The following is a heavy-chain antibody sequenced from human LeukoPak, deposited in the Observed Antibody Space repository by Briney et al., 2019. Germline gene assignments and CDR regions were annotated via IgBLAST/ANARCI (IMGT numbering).Heavy chain of an antibody. CDR3: ARGEWGSSPFDY. V-gene: IGHV3-21*01. J-gene: IGHJ4*02. D-gene: IGHD6-6*01. CDR2: ISSSSSYI. Sequence: PGGSLRLSCAASGFTFSSYSMNWVRQAPGKGLEWVSFISSSSSYIYYADSVKGRFTISRDNARNSLYLQMNSLRADDTAVYYCARGEWGSSPFDYWGQGTLVTVSS. CDR1: GFTFSSYS.